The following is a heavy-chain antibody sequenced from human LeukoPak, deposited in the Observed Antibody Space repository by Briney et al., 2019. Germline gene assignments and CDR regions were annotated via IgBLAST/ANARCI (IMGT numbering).Heavy chain of an antibody. J-gene: IGHJ5*02. D-gene: IGHD1-14*01. V-gene: IGHV4-39*01. CDR1: GGSISSSSYY. Sequence: PSETLSLTCTVSGGSISSSSYYWGWIRQPPGKGLDWIGSIYYSGSTYYNPSLKSRVTISVDTSKNQFSLKLSSVTAADTAVYYCARLSRNLLKAFDPWGQGTLVTVSS. CDR2: IYYSGST. CDR3: ARLSRNLLKAFDP.